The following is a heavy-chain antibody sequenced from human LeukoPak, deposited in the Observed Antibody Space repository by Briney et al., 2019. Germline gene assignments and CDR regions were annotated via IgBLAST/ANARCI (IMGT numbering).Heavy chain of an antibody. CDR2: ISYDGNNK. CDR3: ARGRPHGNDY. J-gene: IGHJ4*02. D-gene: IGHD4-23*01. CDR1: GFTFSSYD. V-gene: IGHV3-30*03. Sequence: GRSLRLSCAAFGFTFSSYDMHWVRQTPGKGLEWVAVISYDGNNKYCADSVKGRFTITRDNSKNTLYLQMDSLRTEDTAVYYCARGRPHGNDYWGQGTLVTVSS.